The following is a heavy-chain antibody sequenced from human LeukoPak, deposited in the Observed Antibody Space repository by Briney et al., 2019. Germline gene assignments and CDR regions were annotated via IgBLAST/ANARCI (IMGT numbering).Heavy chain of an antibody. CDR2: IMPIFGTE. V-gene: IGHV1-69*13. Sequence: SVKVSCKASGGTFSAYALTWVRQAPGQGLEWMGSIMPIFGTENYAQKFQGRVTITADESTSTAYMELRSLRSDDTAVYYCARGHDYGDPFFDYWGQGTLVTVSS. J-gene: IGHJ4*02. CDR1: GGTFSAYA. D-gene: IGHD4-17*01. CDR3: ARGHDYGDPFFDY.